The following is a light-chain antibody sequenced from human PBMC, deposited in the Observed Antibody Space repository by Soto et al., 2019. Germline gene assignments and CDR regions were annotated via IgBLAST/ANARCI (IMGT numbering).Light chain of an antibody. CDR3: QHTRT. J-gene: IGKJ1*01. V-gene: IGKV1-5*01. CDR1: QNINNW. Sequence: DFQMTQSPSTLSASVGDRVTITCRASQNINNWVAWYQQKPGKAPKFLIYDASTLQRGVSSRFSGSGFGTEFSLTINSLQPDDSGSYYCQHTRTFGQGTKVDTK. CDR2: DAS.